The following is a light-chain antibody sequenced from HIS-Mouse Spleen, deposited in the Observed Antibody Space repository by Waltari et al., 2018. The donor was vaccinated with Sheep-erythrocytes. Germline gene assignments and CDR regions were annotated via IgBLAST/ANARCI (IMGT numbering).Light chain of an antibody. J-gene: IGLJ3*02. CDR3: CSYAGSSTWV. V-gene: IGLV2-23*01. CDR2: EGS. CDR1: SSDAGRYNL. Sequence: QSALTQPASVSGSPGQSITISCTGTSSDAGRYNLVSWYQQHPGKAPNLMIYEGSKRPSGVSNRFYGSKSGNTASLTISGLQAEDEADYYCCSYAGSSTWVFGGGTKLTVL.